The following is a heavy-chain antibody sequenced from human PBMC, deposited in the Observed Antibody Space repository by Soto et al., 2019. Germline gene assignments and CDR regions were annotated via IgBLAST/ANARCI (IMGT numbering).Heavy chain of an antibody. CDR2: ISYDGSNQ. CDR1: GFTFNIYG. J-gene: IGHJ4*02. V-gene: IGHV3-30*18. Sequence: GGSLRLSCAASGFTFNIYGMHWVRQAPDKGLEWVALISYDGSNQYYADSVKGRFTISRDNSKNTLFLQMNSLRADDTAVYYCAKDQASGQGSFDSWGQGTLVTVSP. CDR3: AKDQASGQGSFDS.